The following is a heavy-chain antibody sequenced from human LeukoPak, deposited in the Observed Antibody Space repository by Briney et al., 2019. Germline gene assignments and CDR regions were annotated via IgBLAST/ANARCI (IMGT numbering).Heavy chain of an antibody. D-gene: IGHD6-13*01. CDR3: ARPIAAVVGNWFDP. CDR1: GFTFSSYA. Sequence: PGRSLRLSCAASGFTFSSYAMHWVRQAPGKGLEWVAVVSYDGSNKYYADSVKGRFTISRDNSKNTLYLQMNSLRAEDTAVYYWARPIAAVVGNWFDPWGQGTLVTVSS. V-gene: IGHV3-30-3*01. J-gene: IGHJ5*02. CDR2: VSYDGSNK.